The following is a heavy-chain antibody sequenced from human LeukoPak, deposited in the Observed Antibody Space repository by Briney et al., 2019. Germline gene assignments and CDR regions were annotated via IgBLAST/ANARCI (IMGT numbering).Heavy chain of an antibody. D-gene: IGHD2-2*02. CDR1: GGSFSGYY. Sequence: SETLSLTCAVYGGSFSGYYWSWVRQPPGKGLEWIGEINHSGSTNYNPCLTSRGTISIDTSKNQFSLKLSSVTAADTAVYYCARDLPAGLLYSFDYWGQGTLVTVSS. J-gene: IGHJ4*02. V-gene: IGHV4-34*01. CDR2: INHSGST. CDR3: ARDLPAGLLYSFDY.